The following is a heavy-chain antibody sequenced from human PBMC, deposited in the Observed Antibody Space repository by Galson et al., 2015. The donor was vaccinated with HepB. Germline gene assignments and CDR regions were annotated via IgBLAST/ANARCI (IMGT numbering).Heavy chain of an antibody. V-gene: IGHV1-2*06. Sequence: SVKVSCKASGYTFTGYYMHWVRQAPGQGLEWMGRINPNSGGTNYAQKFQGRVTMTRDTSISTAYMELSRLRSDDTAVYYCASTCSGGSCYSKQADGIWGQGTLVTVSS. D-gene: IGHD2-15*01. CDR2: INPNSGGT. J-gene: IGHJ4*02. CDR1: GYTFTGYY. CDR3: ASTCSGGSCYSKQADGI.